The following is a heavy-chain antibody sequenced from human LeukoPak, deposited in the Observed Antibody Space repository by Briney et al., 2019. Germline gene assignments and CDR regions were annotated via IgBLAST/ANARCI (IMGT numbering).Heavy chain of an antibody. CDR3: ARGGLAAAGHYGMDV. CDR2: IYYSGGT. D-gene: IGHD6-13*01. J-gene: IGHJ6*02. CDR1: GASVSSYY. Sequence: SETLSLACTLSGASVSSYYCSWVRQPPRKGLGCIVDIYYSGGTNYNPYLKSRVTISVDTPKNQFSLKLSSVTAADTAVYYCARGGLAAAGHYGMDVWGQGTTVTVSS. V-gene: IGHV4-59*02.